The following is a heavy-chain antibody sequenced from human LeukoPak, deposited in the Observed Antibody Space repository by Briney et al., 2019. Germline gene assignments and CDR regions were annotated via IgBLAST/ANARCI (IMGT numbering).Heavy chain of an antibody. V-gene: IGHV7-4-1*02. Sequence: ASVKVSCKASGYTFTNYGMIWVRQAPGQGLEWMGWINTNTGNPTHAQGFTGRLVFSLDTSVSTAYLQISSLRAEDTALYYCARDKYQLPYEIDYWGQGTLVTVSS. CDR1: GYTFTNYG. CDR2: INTNTGNP. D-gene: IGHD2-2*01. CDR3: ARDKYQLPYEIDY. J-gene: IGHJ4*02.